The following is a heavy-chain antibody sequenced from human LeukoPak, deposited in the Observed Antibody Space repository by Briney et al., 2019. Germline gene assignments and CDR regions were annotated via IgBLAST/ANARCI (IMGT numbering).Heavy chain of an antibody. D-gene: IGHD5-12*01. CDR2: IRYDGSNK. J-gene: IGHJ4*02. CDR1: GFTFSSYG. Sequence: GGSQRLSCATSGFTFSSYGMHWVRQAPGKGLEWVAFIRYDGSNKYYADSVKGRFTISRDNSKNTLYLQMNSLRAEDTAVYYCAKDGLVANDYWGQGTLVTVSS. V-gene: IGHV3-30*02. CDR3: AKDGLVANDY.